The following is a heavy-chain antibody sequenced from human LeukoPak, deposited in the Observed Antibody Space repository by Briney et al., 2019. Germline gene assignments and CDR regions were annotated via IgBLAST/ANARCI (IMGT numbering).Heavy chain of an antibody. V-gene: IGHV3-64*04. CDR1: GFSFSISA. CDR3: AKTTGGNAYDYIDY. J-gene: IGHJ4*02. CDR2: ISGNGLTT. D-gene: IGHD5-12*01. Sequence: PGGSLRLSCSASGFSFSISAMHWVRQAPGKGLQYVSVISGNGLTTSYADSVKGRFTISRDNSKNTLYLQMNSLRAEDTAVYYCAKTTGGNAYDYIDYWGQGTLVTVSS.